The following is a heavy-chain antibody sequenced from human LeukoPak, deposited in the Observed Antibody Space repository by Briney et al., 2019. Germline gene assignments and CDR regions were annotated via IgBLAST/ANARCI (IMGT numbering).Heavy chain of an antibody. CDR3: AKDRYSGLNTIDY. CDR1: EFTFSTYG. Sequence: PGGSLRLSCAASEFTFSTYGMHWVRQAPGKGLEWVAVISYDGSYKFYADSVKGRFTISRDNSKSTLYLQVNSLRAEDTAVYYCAKDRYSGLNTIDYWGQGTLVTVSS. D-gene: IGHD6-13*01. V-gene: IGHV3-30*18. CDR2: ISYDGSYK. J-gene: IGHJ4*02.